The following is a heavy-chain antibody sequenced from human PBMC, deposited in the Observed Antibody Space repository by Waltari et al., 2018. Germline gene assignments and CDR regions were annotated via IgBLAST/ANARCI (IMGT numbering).Heavy chain of an antibody. CDR3: ARARGLFREFAFDI. J-gene: IGHJ3*02. V-gene: IGHV3-21*01. CDR2: ISSSSSYI. CDR1: GFTFSSYS. Sequence: EVQLVESGGGLVKPGGSLRLSCAASGFTFSSYSMNWVRQAPGKGLEWVSSISSSSSYIYYADSVKGRFTISRDNAKNSLYLQMNSLRAEDTAVYYCARARGLFREFAFDIWGQGTMVTVSS. D-gene: IGHD3-10*01.